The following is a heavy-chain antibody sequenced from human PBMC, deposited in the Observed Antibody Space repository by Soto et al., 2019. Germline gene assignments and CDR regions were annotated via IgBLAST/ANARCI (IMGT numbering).Heavy chain of an antibody. CDR3: ARGVYGDYPPKYNWFAP. Sequence: SETLSLTCTVSGGSISSYYWSWIRQPPGKGLEWIGYIYYSGSTNYNPSLKSRVTISVDTSKNQFSLKLSSVTAADTAVYYCARGVYGDYPPKYNWFAPWGQGTLFTVSS. J-gene: IGHJ5*02. D-gene: IGHD4-17*01. V-gene: IGHV4-59*08. CDR1: GGSISSYY. CDR2: IYYSGST.